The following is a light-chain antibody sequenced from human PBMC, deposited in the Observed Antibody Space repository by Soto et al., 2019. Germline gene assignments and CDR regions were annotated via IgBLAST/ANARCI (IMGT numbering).Light chain of an antibody. CDR1: QSVSSY. CDR2: DAS. V-gene: IGKV3-11*01. Sequence: IVLTQSPATLSLSPGERATLSCRASQSVSSYLAWYQQKPGQAPRLLIYDASNRATGIPAWFSGSGSATDFTLTISSLEPEDFAVYDCQQRSNWPPLMYPFCQGTKLAIK. CDR3: QQRSNWPPLMYP. J-gene: IGKJ2*01.